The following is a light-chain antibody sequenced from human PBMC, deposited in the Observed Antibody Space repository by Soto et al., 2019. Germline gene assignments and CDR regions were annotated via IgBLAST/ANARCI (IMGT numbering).Light chain of an antibody. CDR3: QQYNNWPPPIT. J-gene: IGKJ5*01. CDR1: QSVSRR. V-gene: IGKV3D-15*01. Sequence: EIVMTQSPGTLSLSPGGRATLSCRASQSVSRRLAWYQQRPGQSPRLLISGASMRASGVPVRFIGSGSGTEFTLTISSLQSEDFAVYYCQQYNNWPPPITFGQGTRLEIK. CDR2: GAS.